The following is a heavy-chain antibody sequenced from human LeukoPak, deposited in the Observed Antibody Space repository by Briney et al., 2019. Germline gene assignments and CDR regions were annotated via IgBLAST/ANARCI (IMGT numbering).Heavy chain of an antibody. V-gene: IGHV4-39*01. CDR3: ARRDYGAIQTNWFDP. J-gene: IGHJ5*02. Sequence: SETLSLTCTVSGGSISSSSYYWGWIRQPPGKGLEWIGSIYYSGSTYYNPSLKSRVTISVDTSKNQFSLKLSSVIAADTAVYYCARRDYGAIQTNWFDPWGQGTLVTVPS. D-gene: IGHD4-17*01. CDR1: GGSISSSSYY. CDR2: IYYSGST.